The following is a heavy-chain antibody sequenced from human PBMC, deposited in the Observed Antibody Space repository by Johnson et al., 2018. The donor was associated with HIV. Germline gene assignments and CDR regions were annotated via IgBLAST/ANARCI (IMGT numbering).Heavy chain of an antibody. Sequence: VQLVESGGGVVQAGRSLRLSCAASGFSFSSYALHWVRQAPGKGLEWVAAVSYETTNKHYADSVKGRFTISRDNSKNTLYLQMNSLRAEDTAVYYCARDVKYYYDSSGNYYEHDAFDIWGQGTMVTVSS. CDR3: ARDVKYYYDSSGNYYEHDAFDI. J-gene: IGHJ3*02. D-gene: IGHD3-22*01. CDR2: VSYETTNK. V-gene: IGHV3-30-3*01. CDR1: GFSFSSYA.